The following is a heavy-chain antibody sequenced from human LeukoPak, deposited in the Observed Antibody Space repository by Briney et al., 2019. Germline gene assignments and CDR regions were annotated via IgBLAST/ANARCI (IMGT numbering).Heavy chain of an antibody. CDR1: GFTFSDYY. CDR2: ISSSGGTI. D-gene: IGHD6-19*01. V-gene: IGHV3-11*01. J-gene: IGHJ3*01. Sequence: PGGSLRLSCAASGFTFSDYYMSWIRQAPGKGLEWVSYISSSGGTIYYADSVKGRFTISRDNSKNTLYLQMNSLRAEDTAVYYCAKVFGAVAGIWDAFDVWGQGTMVTVSS. CDR3: AKVFGAVAGIWDAFDV.